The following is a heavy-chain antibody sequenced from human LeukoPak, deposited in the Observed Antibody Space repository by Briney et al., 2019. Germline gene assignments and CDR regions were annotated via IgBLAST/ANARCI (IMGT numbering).Heavy chain of an antibody. CDR1: GYSVNAYN. J-gene: IGHJ5*02. V-gene: IGHV1-2*02. D-gene: IGHD6-13*01. CDR2: INPKSGGA. CDR3: ARDVGQQLDNWFDP. Sequence: ASVKVSCKASGYSVNAYNMHWRRQAHGQGLERKGWINPKSGGANYAQKYQGRVTMTWDTSISTAYMELSRLRSDDTAVYYCARDVGQQLDNWFDPWGQGTLVTVSS.